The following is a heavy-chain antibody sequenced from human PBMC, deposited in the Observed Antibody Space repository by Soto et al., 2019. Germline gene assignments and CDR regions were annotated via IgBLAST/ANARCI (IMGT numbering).Heavy chain of an antibody. CDR3: ARAYGGYADY. Sequence: TLSLTCTVSGGSISSYYWSWIRQPPGKGLEWIGYIYYSGSTNYNPSLKSRVTISVDTSKNQFSLKLSSVTAADTAVYYCARAYGGYADYWGQGALVTVSS. CDR1: GGSISSYY. V-gene: IGHV4-59*01. J-gene: IGHJ4*02. CDR2: IYYSGST. D-gene: IGHD5-12*01.